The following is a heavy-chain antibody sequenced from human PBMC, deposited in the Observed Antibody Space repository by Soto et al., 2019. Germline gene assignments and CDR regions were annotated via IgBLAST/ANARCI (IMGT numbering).Heavy chain of an antibody. CDR2: GYFSWST. V-gene: IGHV4-59*08. D-gene: IGHD2-15*01. CDR1: GGSITGYY. Sequence: QVQLQESGPGLVKPSETLSLTCTVAGGSITGYYWRWIRRPPGRVLQWMGYGYFSWSTKYNPSIKRRVRISVDTAKKQFFLKLTALTAADPAGYYCARQRPCSSPSDFDCWGQGPLVTVSS. J-gene: IGHJ4*02. CDR3: ARQRPCSSPSDFDC.